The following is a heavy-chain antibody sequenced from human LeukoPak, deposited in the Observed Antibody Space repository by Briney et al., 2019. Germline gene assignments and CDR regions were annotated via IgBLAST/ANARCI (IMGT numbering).Heavy chain of an antibody. CDR2: ISSNGGRT. Sequence: GGSLRLSCAASRFTLSSYGIHWVRQAPGKGLEYVSGISSNGGRTYYANSVKGRFTISRDNSKNTLYLQMGSVRDEDMGVYYCARDLDGDLMYWGQGTLVTASS. CDR3: ARDLDGDLMY. J-gene: IGHJ4*02. D-gene: IGHD4-17*01. CDR1: RFTLSSYG. V-gene: IGHV3-64*01.